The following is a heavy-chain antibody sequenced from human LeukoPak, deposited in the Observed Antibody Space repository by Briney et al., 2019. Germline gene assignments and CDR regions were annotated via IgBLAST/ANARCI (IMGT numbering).Heavy chain of an antibody. CDR1: GGTFSSYA. CDR3: ARDSWGDKWEFSSHFDY. CDR2: IIPILGTA. J-gene: IGHJ4*02. D-gene: IGHD1-26*01. Sequence: SVKVSCKASGGTFSSYAISWVRQAPGQGLEWMGRIIPILGTANYAQKFQGRVTITADESTSTAYMGLSSLRSEDTAVYYCARDSWGDKWEFSSHFDYWGQGTLVTVSS. V-gene: IGHV1-69*11.